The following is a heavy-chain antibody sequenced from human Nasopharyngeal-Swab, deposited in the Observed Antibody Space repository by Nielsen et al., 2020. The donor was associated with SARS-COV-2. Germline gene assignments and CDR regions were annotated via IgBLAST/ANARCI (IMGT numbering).Heavy chain of an antibody. V-gene: IGHV4-31*03. CDR3: ASRRITISPWFDP. D-gene: IGHD3-3*01. Sequence: SETLSLTCTVSGGSISSGGYYWSWIRQHPGKGLEWIGYIYYSGSTYYNPSLKSRVTISVDTSKNQFSLKLSSVTAADTAVYYCASRRITISPWFDPWGQGTLVTVPS. CDR1: GGSISSGGYY. J-gene: IGHJ5*02. CDR2: IYYSGST.